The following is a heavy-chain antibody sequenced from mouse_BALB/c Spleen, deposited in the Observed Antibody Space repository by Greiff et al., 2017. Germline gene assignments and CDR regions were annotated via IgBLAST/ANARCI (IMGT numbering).Heavy chain of an antibody. CDR2: ISSGGST. V-gene: IGHV5-6-5*01. Sequence: DVHLVESGGGLVKPGGSLKLSCAASGLTFSSYAMSWVRQTPEKRLEWVASISSGGSTYYPDSVKGRFTISRDNARNILYLQMSSLRSEDTAMYYCARDGAYWGQGTLVTVSA. CDR3: ARDGAY. CDR1: GLTFSSYA. J-gene: IGHJ3*01.